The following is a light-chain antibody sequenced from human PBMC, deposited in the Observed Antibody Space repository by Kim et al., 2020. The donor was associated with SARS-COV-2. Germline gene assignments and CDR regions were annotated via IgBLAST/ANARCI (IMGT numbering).Light chain of an antibody. CDR2: GAS. Sequence: PGERASLSCRASQSVSNLAWYQQKPGQAPRLLISGASSRATGIPDRFSGGGSGTDFTLTISRLEPEDFAVYYCLHYGAPPGYIFGQGTKLEI. J-gene: IGKJ2*01. V-gene: IGKV3-20*01. CDR1: QSVSN. CDR3: LHYGAPPGYI.